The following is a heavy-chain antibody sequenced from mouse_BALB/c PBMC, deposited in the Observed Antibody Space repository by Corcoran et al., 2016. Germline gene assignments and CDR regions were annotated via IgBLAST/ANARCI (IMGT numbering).Heavy chain of an antibody. V-gene: IGHV1-26*01. D-gene: IGHD1-1*01. CDR2: INPNNGDT. CDR1: GYTFTDYY. CDR3: ARDYYGTSSFAY. Sequence: EVQLQPSGPELVKPGASVKMSCKASGYTFTDYYLKWVTQSHGKSLEWIGDINPNNGDTSYNQTFKGKATLTVDKSSSTAYMQLNSLASEDSAVYYCARDYYGTSSFAYWGQGTLVTVS. J-gene: IGHJ3*01.